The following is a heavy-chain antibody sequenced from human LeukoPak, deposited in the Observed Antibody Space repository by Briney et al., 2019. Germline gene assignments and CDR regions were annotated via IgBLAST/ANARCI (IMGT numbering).Heavy chain of an antibody. D-gene: IGHD2-15*01. V-gene: IGHV3-30*03. J-gene: IGHJ4*02. CDR2: ISYDGSNK. CDR1: GFTFRSYG. CDR3: ARDRGLSGQLDY. Sequence: GGSLRLSCAVSGFTFRSYGMHWVRQAPGKGLEWVAVISYDGSNKYYADSVKGRFSISRDNSKNTLYLQMNSLRAEDTALYYCARDRGLSGQLDYWGQGTLVTVSS.